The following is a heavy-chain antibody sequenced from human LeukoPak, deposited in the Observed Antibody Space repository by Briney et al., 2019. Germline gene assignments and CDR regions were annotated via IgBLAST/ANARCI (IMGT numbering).Heavy chain of an antibody. D-gene: IGHD2-21*01. CDR2: IDSDGTST. CDR3: ARELRDAFDM. CDR1: GFTFSTTW. J-gene: IGHJ3*02. Sequence: GGSLRLSCVVSGFTFSTTWMHWVRQAPGKGLVWVSHIDSDGTSTNYADSVKGRFSISRDNFRNTLSLQMNSLRVDDTAVYYCARELRDAFDMWGQGTRVTVS. V-gene: IGHV3-74*01.